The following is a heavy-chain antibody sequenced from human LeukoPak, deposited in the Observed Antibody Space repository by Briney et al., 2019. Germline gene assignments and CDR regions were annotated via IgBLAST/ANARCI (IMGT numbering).Heavy chain of an antibody. J-gene: IGHJ4*02. Sequence: ASVKVSCKASGYTFTSYAMHWVRQAPGQGLEWMGWINTNTGNPTYAQGFTGRFVFSLDTSVSTAYLQISSLKAEDTAVYYCARNLMVRGVIMIDYWGQGTLVTVSS. V-gene: IGHV7-4-1*02. CDR2: INTNTGNP. CDR3: ARNLMVRGVIMIDY. D-gene: IGHD3-10*01. CDR1: GYTFTSYA.